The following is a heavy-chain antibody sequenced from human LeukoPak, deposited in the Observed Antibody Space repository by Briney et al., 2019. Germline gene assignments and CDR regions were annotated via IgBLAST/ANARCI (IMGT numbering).Heavy chain of an antibody. CDR3: AGDYYDSSGYFLEVY. CDR1: GFTFSSYE. D-gene: IGHD3-22*01. J-gene: IGHJ4*02. Sequence: GGSLRLSCAASGFTFSSYEMNWVRQAPGKGLEWVSYISSSGSNTYYADSVKGRFTISRDNAKNSLYLQMNSLRAEDTAVYYCAGDYYDSSGYFLEVYWGQGTLVTVSS. CDR2: ISSSGSNT. V-gene: IGHV3-48*03.